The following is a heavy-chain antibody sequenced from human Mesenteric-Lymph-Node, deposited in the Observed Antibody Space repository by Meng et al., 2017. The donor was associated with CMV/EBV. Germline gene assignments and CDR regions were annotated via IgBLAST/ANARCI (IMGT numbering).Heavy chain of an antibody. CDR2: IYNSGTT. CDR1: SGYIRSVGHY. J-gene: IGHJ4*02. CDR3: ARGVVEPPAAYFDS. Sequence: SETLSLTCSVSSGYIRSVGHYLTWVRQHPGKGLEWIGYIYNSGTTSYNPALQSRVTMSVNTSKKFPLQLSSVTAADTAVYYCARGVVEPPAAYFDSWGQGTLVTVSS. V-gene: IGHV4-31*03. D-gene: IGHD2-2*01.